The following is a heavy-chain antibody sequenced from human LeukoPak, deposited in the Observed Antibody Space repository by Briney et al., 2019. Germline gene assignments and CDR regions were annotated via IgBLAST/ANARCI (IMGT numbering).Heavy chain of an antibody. D-gene: IGHD2-8*01. CDR2: ISYDGSNQ. CDR3: AKDYCSNGVCYDFDY. V-gene: IGHV3-30*04. Sequence: GSFRLSCAASGFTFSSYAMHWVRQAPGKGLEWVAVISYDGSNQYYADSVKGRFTISRDNSKNTLYLQMNSLRAEDTAVYYCAKDYCSNGVCYDFDYWGQGTLVTVSS. J-gene: IGHJ4*01. CDR1: GFTFSSYA.